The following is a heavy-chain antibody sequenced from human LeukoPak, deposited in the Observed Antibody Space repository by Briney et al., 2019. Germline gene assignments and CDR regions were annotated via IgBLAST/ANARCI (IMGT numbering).Heavy chain of an antibody. CDR1: GFTFSSYG. Sequence: GGSLRLSCAASGFTFSSYGMRWVRQAPGKGLEWVAVIWYDGSNKYYADSVKGRFTISRDNSKNTLYLQMNSLRAEDTAVYYCASLGYNEANSVSYYYMDAWGKGTTVTVSS. CDR2: IWYDGSNK. D-gene: IGHD5-24*01. V-gene: IGHV3-33*01. J-gene: IGHJ6*03. CDR3: ASLGYNEANSVSYYYMDA.